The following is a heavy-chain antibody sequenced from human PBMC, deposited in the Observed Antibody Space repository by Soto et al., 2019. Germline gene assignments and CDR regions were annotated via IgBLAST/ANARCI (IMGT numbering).Heavy chain of an antibody. CDR1: GGSISSYY. CDR3: ARGPRSVTTNGYYFDY. V-gene: IGHV4-59*01. J-gene: IGHJ4*02. Sequence: QVQLQESGPGLVKPSETLSLTCTVSGGSISSYYWSWIRQPPGKGLEWIGYIYYSGSTNYNTSLKSRVTISVDKTKNQFSLKLSSVTAADTAVYSCARGPRSVTTNGYYFDYWGQGTLVTVSS. CDR2: IYYSGST. D-gene: IGHD4-17*01.